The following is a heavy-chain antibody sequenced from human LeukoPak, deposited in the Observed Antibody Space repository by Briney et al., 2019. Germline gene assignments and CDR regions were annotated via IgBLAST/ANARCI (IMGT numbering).Heavy chain of an antibody. CDR1: GFTFSSYA. CDR3: AKMGEGYYYGSGSYTYYYYYYMDV. CDR2: ISGSGGST. J-gene: IGHJ6*03. D-gene: IGHD3-10*01. Sequence: GGSLRLSCAASGFTFSSYAMSWVRQAPGKGLEWVSAISGSGGSTYYADSVKGRFTISRDNSKNTLYLQMNSLRAEDTAVYYCAKMGEGYYYGSGSYTYYYYYYMDVWGKGTTVTISS. V-gene: IGHV3-23*01.